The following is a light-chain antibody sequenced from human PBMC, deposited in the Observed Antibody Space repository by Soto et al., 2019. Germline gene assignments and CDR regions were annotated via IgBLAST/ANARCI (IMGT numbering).Light chain of an antibody. V-gene: IGKV3-15*01. CDR3: QNYNSGPRT. J-gene: IGKJ1*01. Sequence: EIVMTQSPATLSVSPGERATLSCRASQSVSSDLAWYQQKPGQAPRLLIYAASTRATGIPDRFSGGGSGTEFTLTISSLQSEDFAVYYCQNYNSGPRTFGQGTKVEIK. CDR2: AAS. CDR1: QSVSSD.